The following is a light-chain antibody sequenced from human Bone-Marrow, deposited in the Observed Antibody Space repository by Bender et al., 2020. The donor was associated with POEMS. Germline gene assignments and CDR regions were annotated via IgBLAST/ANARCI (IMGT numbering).Light chain of an antibody. CDR3: SSYAGSNVV. CDR1: SNDVGAYDS. Sequence: QSDLTQPASVSGSPGQSVTISCAGGSNDVGAYDSVAWYQQHPGRAPKLLIHSVNNRPSGVSSRFSGSKSDNTASLTVSGLHSEDEADYYCSSYAGSNVVFGGGTKLTVL. CDR2: SVN. V-gene: IGLV2-14*03. J-gene: IGLJ2*01.